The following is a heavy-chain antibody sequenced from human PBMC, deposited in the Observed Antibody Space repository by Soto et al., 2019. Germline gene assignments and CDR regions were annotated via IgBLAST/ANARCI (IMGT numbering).Heavy chain of an antibody. CDR2: ISYDGNNK. Sequence: GGSLRLSCAASGFTFSSYGMHWVRQAPGKGLEWVAVISYDGNNKYYADSVKGRFTISRDNSKNTLYLQMNSLRAEDTAVYYCAKVPPSHDYGEQDAFDIWGQGTRVTVSS. CDR3: AKVPPSHDYGEQDAFDI. V-gene: IGHV3-30*18. CDR1: GFTFSSYG. J-gene: IGHJ3*02. D-gene: IGHD4-17*01.